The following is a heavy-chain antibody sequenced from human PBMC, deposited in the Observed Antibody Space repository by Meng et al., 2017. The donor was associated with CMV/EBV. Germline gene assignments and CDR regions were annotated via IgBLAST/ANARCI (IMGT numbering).Heavy chain of an antibody. V-gene: IGHV3-48*03. J-gene: IGHJ4*02. Sequence: LSLTCAASGFTLNNYEMNWVRQAPGKGLEWLSYISRSGDLIYYADSVKGRFTISTDHAKNALFLQMNSLRADDTGLYYCARGRYRGIVVAAPLTPFDFWGQGTRVTVSS. CDR1: GFTLNNYE. CDR3: ARGRYRGIVVAAPLTPFDF. D-gene: IGHD6-19*01. CDR2: ISRSGDLI.